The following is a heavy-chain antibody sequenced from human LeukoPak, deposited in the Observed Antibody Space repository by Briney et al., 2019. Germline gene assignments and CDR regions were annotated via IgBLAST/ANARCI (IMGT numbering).Heavy chain of an antibody. CDR2: INHSGST. Sequence: PSETLSLTCAVYGGSFSGYYWSWIRQPPGKGLEWIGEINHSGSTNYNPSLKSRVTISVGTSKNQFSLKLSSATAADSAVYYCARGRDDYVWGSYRYFYWGQGTLVTVSS. J-gene: IGHJ4*02. V-gene: IGHV4-34*01. CDR1: GGSFSGYY. CDR3: ARGRDDYVWGSYRYFY. D-gene: IGHD3-16*02.